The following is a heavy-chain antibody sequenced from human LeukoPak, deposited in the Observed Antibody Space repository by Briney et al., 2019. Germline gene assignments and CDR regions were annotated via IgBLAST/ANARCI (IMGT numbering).Heavy chain of an antibody. Sequence: GRSLRLSCAASGFTFSSYGMHWVRQAPGKGLEWVAVIWYDGSNKYYADSVKGRFTISRDNSKNTLHLQMNSLRAEDTAVYYCARDGTLGHSGYEVYYYYGMDVWGQGTTVTVSS. J-gene: IGHJ6*02. V-gene: IGHV3-33*01. CDR1: GFTFSSYG. CDR2: IWYDGSNK. CDR3: ARDGTLGHSGYEVYYYYGMDV. D-gene: IGHD5-12*01.